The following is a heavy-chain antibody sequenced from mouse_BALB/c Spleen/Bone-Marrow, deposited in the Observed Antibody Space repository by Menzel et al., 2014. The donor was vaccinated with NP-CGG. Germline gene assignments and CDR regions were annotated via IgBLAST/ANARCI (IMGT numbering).Heavy chain of an antibody. CDR3: AEGNDSWFAY. Sequence: EVKLQESGAELVKPGASVKLSCTASGFNIEDTYVHWVKQRPEQGLEWIGRIDPANGNTKYDPKFQGKATVTSDTSSNTAYLHLNSLTSEDTAVYYCAEGNDSWFAYWGQGTLVTVSA. CDR2: IDPANGNT. J-gene: IGHJ3*01. CDR1: GFNIEDTY. D-gene: IGHD2-2*01. V-gene: IGHV14-3*02.